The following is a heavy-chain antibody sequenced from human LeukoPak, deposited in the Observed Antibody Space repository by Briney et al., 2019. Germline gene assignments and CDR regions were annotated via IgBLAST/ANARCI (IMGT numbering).Heavy chain of an antibody. CDR2: ISGSSTTI. CDR3: ARAQYCGGDCYWSFDY. CDR1: GFLISNYN. V-gene: IGHV3-48*02. Sequence: PGGSLRLSCAASGFLISNYNMNWVRQAPGKGLEWVSYISGSSTTIYYADSVKGRFTISRDNAKNSLYLQMNSLRDEDTAVYYCARAQYCGGDCYWSFDYWGQGSLVTVPS. J-gene: IGHJ4*02. D-gene: IGHD2-21*02.